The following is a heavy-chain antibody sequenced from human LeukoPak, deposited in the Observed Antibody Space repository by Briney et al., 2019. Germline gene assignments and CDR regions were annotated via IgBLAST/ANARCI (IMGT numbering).Heavy chain of an antibody. CDR3: ARHFSYDSSGYIRGGLDY. V-gene: IGHV4-39*01. J-gene: IGHJ4*02. CDR1: GYSISSSSYY. CDR2: IYCSGST. D-gene: IGHD3-22*01. Sequence: SETLSLTCAVSGYSISSSSYYWGWIRQPPGKGLEWIGSIYCSGSTYYNPSLKSRVTISVDTSKNQFSLKLSSVTAADTAVYYCARHFSYDSSGYIRGGLDYWGQGTLVTVSS.